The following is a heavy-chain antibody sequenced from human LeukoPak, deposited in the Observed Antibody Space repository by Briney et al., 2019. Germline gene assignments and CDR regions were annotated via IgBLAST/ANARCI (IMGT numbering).Heavy chain of an antibody. CDR2: IKQDGSEK. CDR3: ARDSAYYDFWSGYYH. CDR1: GFTFSSYW. J-gene: IGHJ5*02. Sequence: PGGSLRLSCAASGFTFSSYWMSWVRQAPGKGLEWVANIKQDGSEKYYVDSVKSRFTISRDNAKNSLYLQMNSLRAEDTAVYYCARDSAYYDFWSGYYHWGQGTLVTVSS. D-gene: IGHD3-3*01. V-gene: IGHV3-7*01.